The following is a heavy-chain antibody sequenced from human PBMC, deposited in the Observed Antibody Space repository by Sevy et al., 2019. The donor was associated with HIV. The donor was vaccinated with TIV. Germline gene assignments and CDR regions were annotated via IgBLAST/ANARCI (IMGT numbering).Heavy chain of an antibody. Sequence: ASVKVSCKASGYTFTGYYMHWVRQAPGQGLEWMGRINPNSGGTNYAQKFQGRVTMTRDTSISTAYMELSRLRSDDTAVYYCVCRSSGSYFGDDYWGQRTLVTVSS. J-gene: IGHJ4*02. V-gene: IGHV1-2*06. CDR2: INPNSGGT. CDR1: GYTFTGYY. CDR3: VCRSSGSYFGDDY. D-gene: IGHD1-26*01.